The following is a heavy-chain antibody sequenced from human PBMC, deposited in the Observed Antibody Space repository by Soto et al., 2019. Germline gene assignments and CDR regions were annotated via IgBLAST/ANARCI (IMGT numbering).Heavy chain of an antibody. Sequence: EVQLLESGGGLVQPGGSLRLSCAASGFTFSSYAMSWVRQAPGKGLEWVSAISGSGGSKYYADSVKGRFTISRDNSKNTLYLQMNSLRAEDTVVYYCAKDHLYYYDSSGYYPDYFDYWGQGTLVTVSS. D-gene: IGHD3-22*01. CDR1: GFTFSSYA. CDR2: ISGSGGSK. V-gene: IGHV3-23*01. J-gene: IGHJ4*02. CDR3: AKDHLYYYDSSGYYPDYFDY.